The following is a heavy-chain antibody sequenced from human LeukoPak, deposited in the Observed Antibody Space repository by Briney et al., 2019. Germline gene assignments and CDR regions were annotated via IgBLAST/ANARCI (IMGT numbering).Heavy chain of an antibody. CDR3: ARDGDEEAVAGTAYYYYYGMDV. CDR2: ISYDGGNK. V-gene: IGHV3-30-3*01. J-gene: IGHJ6*02. Sequence: GGSLRLSCAASGFTFSSYAMHWVRQAPGKGLEWVAVISYDGGNKYYADSVKGRFTISRDNSKNTLYLQMNSLRAEDTAVYYCARDGDEEAVAGTAYYYYYGMDVWGQGTTVTVSS. D-gene: IGHD6-19*01. CDR1: GFTFSSYA.